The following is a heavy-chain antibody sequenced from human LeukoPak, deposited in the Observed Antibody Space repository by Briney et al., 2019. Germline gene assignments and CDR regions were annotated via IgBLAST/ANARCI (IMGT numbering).Heavy chain of an antibody. V-gene: IGHV4-39*01. Sequence: SETLSLTCTVSGDSISSSSYYWGWIRQPPGKGLEWIGSIYYSGTTYYNPSLKSRVTISIDTFKNQFSLRLSSVTAADTAVYYCARHYYDGSDDRREYYFDYWGQGTLVTVSS. J-gene: IGHJ4*02. CDR1: GDSISSSSYY. CDR2: IYYSGTT. D-gene: IGHD3-22*01. CDR3: ARHYYDGSDDRREYYFDY.